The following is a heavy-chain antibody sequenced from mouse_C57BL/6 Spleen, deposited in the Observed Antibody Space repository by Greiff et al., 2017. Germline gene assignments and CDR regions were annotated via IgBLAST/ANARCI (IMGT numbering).Heavy chain of an antibody. CDR1: GYTFTSYW. J-gene: IGHJ3*01. CDR3: ASWGYVIYVPFAD. CDR2: IYPGSGST. Sequence: VQLQQPGAELVKPGASVKMSCKASGYTFTSYWITWVKQRPGQGLAWIGEIYPGSGSTNYNEKFKSKATLTVDTSSSTAYMQLSSLTSEDSAVYYRASWGYVIYVPFADCGLGTLVSVSA. V-gene: IGHV1-55*01. D-gene: IGHD1-1*01.